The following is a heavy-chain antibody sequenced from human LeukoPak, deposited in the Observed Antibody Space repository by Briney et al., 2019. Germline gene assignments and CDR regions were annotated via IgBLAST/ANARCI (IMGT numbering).Heavy chain of an antibody. CDR1: GLTFSNYA. Sequence: GGSLRLSCAASGLTFSNYAVSGARQAPGKALEGVSAISGSGGSTHYEDSVKGRFTISRDNSKNTLYLQMNSLRAEDTAVYYCAKEMSYYDSSGYLDWGQGTLVTVSS. V-gene: IGHV3-23*01. CDR3: AKEMSYYDSSGYLD. CDR2: ISGSGGST. D-gene: IGHD3-22*01. J-gene: IGHJ4*02.